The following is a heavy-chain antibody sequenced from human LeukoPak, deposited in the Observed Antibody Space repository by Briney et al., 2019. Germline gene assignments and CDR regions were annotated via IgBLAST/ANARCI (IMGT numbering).Heavy chain of an antibody. V-gene: IGHV1-69*04. D-gene: IGHD4-17*01. Sequence: SVKVSFKASGGTFSSYAISWVRQAPGQGLEWMGRIIPILGIANYAQKFQGRVTITADKSPSTAYMELSSLRSEDTAVYYCAGATGYDAFDIWGQGTMVTVSS. CDR2: IIPILGIA. J-gene: IGHJ3*02. CDR3: AGATGYDAFDI. CDR1: GGTFSSYA.